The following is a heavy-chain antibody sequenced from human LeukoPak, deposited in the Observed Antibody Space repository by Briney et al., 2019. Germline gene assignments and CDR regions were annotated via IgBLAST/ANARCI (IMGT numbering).Heavy chain of an antibody. CDR2: IIPILGIA. D-gene: IGHD3-22*01. V-gene: IGHV1-69*04. Sequence: SVKVSCKASGGTFSSYAISWVRQAPGQGLEWMGRIIPILGIANYAQKFQGRVTITADKSTSTAYMELSSLRSEDTAVYYCARGGHYYDSSGYYGDYWGQGTLVTVSS. J-gene: IGHJ4*02. CDR1: GGTFSSYA. CDR3: ARGGHYYDSSGYYGDY.